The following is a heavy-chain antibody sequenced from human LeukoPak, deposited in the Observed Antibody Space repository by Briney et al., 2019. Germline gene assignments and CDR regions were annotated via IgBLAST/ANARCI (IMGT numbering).Heavy chain of an antibody. D-gene: IGHD1-14*01. J-gene: IGHJ4*02. Sequence: PSQTLSLTCTVSGGSISSGGYYWSWIRQHPGKGLEWIGEINHSGSTNYNPSLKSRVTISVDTSKNQFSLKLSSVTAADTAVYYCARGGVSLRDHLYFDYWGQGTLVTVSS. CDR3: ARGGVSLRDHLYFDY. V-gene: IGHV4-31*03. CDR1: GGSISSGGYY. CDR2: INHSGST.